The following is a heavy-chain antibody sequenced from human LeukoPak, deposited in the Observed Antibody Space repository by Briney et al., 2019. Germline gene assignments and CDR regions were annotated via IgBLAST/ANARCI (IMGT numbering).Heavy chain of an antibody. D-gene: IGHD3-10*01. CDR2: ISGSGGST. J-gene: IGHJ3*02. V-gene: IGHV3-23*01. CDR1: GLTFSSYA. CDR3: AIIDKHGAFYM. Sequence: PGGSLRLSCAASGLTFSSYAMSWVRQAPGKGLEWVAAISGSGGSTYYADFEKGRFTICRDNCKNTLYLQMNSLRPEDIAVYSCAIIDKHGAFYMWGEGRMVSVSS.